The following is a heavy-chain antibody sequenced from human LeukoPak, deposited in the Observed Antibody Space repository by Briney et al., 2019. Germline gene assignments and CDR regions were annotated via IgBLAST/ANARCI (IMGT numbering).Heavy chain of an antibody. J-gene: IGHJ4*02. V-gene: IGHV4-4*07. CDR2: IHTSGST. CDR1: GDSISSYY. D-gene: IGHD6-13*01. CDR3: ARAGEDSSSWYFRGDANYYFDY. Sequence: SETLSLTCTVSGDSISSYYWSWIRQPAGKGLEWIGRIHTSGSTNYNPSLKSRVTMSVDTSKNQFSLKLSSVTAADTAVYYCARAGEDSSSWYFRGDANYYFDYWGQGTLVTVSS.